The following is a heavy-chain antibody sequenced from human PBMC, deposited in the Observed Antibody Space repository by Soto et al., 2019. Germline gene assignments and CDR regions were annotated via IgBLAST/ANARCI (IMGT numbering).Heavy chain of an antibody. Sequence: ASVKVSCKACGYTFTSYGSSWVRPAPGQGLEWMGWISAYNGNTNYAQKLQGRVTMTTDTSTSTAYMELRSLRSDDTAVYYCARYRITMVRGVPYYYGMDVWGQGTTVTVSS. CDR1: GYTFTSYG. V-gene: IGHV1-18*04. D-gene: IGHD3-10*01. CDR3: ARYRITMVRGVPYYYGMDV. J-gene: IGHJ6*02. CDR2: ISAYNGNT.